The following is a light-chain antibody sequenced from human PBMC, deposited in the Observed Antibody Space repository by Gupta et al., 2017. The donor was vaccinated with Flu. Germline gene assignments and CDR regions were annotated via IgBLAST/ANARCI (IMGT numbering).Light chain of an antibody. Sequence: QSVLTQPPSASGTPGQWFTILCSGSSSNIGSTTVNWYQQIPGTAPKLLMYSNSQRPSGVPDRFSGSKSGTSASLAISGLQSEDEADYYCAAWDDSLNAWVFGGGTKLTVL. CDR1: SSNIGSTT. CDR3: AAWDDSLNAWV. CDR2: SNS. V-gene: IGLV1-44*01. J-gene: IGLJ3*02.